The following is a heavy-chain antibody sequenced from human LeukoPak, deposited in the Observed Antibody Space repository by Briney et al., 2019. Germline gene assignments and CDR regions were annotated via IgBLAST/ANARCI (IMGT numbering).Heavy chain of an antibody. D-gene: IGHD3-22*01. V-gene: IGHV3-7*01. CDR1: GFIFSRHG. J-gene: IGHJ4*02. CDR3: VREEGIDGRAYYSVLGQ. Sequence: GGSLRLSCAASGFIFSRHGMSWVRQAPGKGLEWVANINQDGGEKHYVDSVKGRFTISRDNAKNSMDLQMNSLRGEDTAVYYCVREEGIDGRAYYSVLGQWGQGTLVTVPS. CDR2: INQDGGEK.